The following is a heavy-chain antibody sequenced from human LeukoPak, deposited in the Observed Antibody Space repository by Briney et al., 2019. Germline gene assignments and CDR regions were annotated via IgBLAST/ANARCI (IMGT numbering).Heavy chain of an antibody. Sequence: ASVKVSCKGSGYNFSVYYMHWVRQAPGQGLEWMGWMDPNSGDTISAPKFQGRVSMTRDTSITTAYMELSSLTFDDSAIYYCATKGGLTPNTLAMWGHGTMVTVSS. D-gene: IGHD2-15*01. CDR3: ATKGGLTPNTLAM. J-gene: IGHJ3*01. CDR2: MDPNSGDT. CDR1: GYNFSVYY. V-gene: IGHV1-2*02.